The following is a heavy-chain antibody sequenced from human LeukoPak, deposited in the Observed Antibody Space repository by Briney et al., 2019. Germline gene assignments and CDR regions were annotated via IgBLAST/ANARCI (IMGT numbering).Heavy chain of an antibody. CDR3: ARDLRGVVRGVTDYYYYMDV. D-gene: IGHD3-10*01. J-gene: IGHJ6*03. CDR1: GGSISSGSYY. Sequence: SETLSLTCTVSGGSISSGSYYWSWIRQPAGKGLEWIGRIYTSGSTNYTNYNPSLKSRVTMSVDTSKNQFSLKLSSVTAADTAVYYCARDLRGVVRGVTDYYYYMDVWGKGTTVTVSS. V-gene: IGHV4-61*02. CDR2: IYTSG.